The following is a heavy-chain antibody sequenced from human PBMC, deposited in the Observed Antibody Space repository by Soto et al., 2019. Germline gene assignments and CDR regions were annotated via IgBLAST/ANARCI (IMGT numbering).Heavy chain of an antibody. CDR1: GYTLTELS. CDR3: AIVPGYCSGGSCPGGFDY. Sequence: ASVKVSCKVSGYTLTELSMHWVRQDPGKGLEWMGGFDPEDGETIYAQKFQGRVTMTEDTSTDTAYMELSSLRSEDTAVYYCAIVPGYCSGGSCPGGFDYWGQGTLVTVSS. CDR2: FDPEDGET. J-gene: IGHJ4*02. D-gene: IGHD2-15*01. V-gene: IGHV1-24*01.